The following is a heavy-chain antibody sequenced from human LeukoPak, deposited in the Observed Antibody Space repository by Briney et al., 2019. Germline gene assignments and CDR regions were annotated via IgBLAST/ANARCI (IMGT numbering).Heavy chain of an antibody. CDR2: IDPSDSYT. J-gene: IGHJ6*04. D-gene: IGHD4-17*01. CDR1: GYSFTSYW. Sequence: GKSLKISCKGSGYSFTSYWISWVRQMPGKGLEWMGRIDPSDSYTNYSPSFQGHVTISADKSISTAYLQWSSLKASDTAMYYCARQRDYGDQRAYYYGMDVWGKGTTVTVSS. CDR3: ARQRDYGDQRAYYYGMDV. V-gene: IGHV5-10-1*01.